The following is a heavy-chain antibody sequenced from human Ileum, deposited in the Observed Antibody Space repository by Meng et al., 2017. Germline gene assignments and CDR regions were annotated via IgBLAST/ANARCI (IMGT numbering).Heavy chain of an antibody. CDR1: GASFTGYS. Sequence: QGHRQPGGAGLLKPSETLALPCTVYGASFTGYSWTWIRQSPGKGLEWIGEVNHDGGTNYSPSLKSRVIISIDTSKNQFSLKLTAVTATDAAVYYCAREGSWFGADYWGQGTLVTVSS. V-gene: IGHV4-34*02. CDR3: AREGSWFGADY. CDR2: VNHDGGT. D-gene: IGHD3-10*01. J-gene: IGHJ4*02.